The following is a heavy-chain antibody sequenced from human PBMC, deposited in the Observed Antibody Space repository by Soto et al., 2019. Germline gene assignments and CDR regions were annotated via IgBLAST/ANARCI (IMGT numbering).Heavy chain of an antibody. CDR1: GYTFTSYG. CDR2: ISAYSGNT. V-gene: IGHV1-18*01. J-gene: IGHJ4*02. CDR3: ARQYDILTGYYLEVGY. Sequence: QVQLVQSGAEVKKPGASVKVSCKASGYTFTSYGISWVRQAPGQGREWMGWISAYSGNTNYAQNLQGRVTMTTDTSTSTAYMELRSVRSDDTAVDYCARQYDILTGYYLEVGYWGQGTLVTVSS. D-gene: IGHD3-9*01.